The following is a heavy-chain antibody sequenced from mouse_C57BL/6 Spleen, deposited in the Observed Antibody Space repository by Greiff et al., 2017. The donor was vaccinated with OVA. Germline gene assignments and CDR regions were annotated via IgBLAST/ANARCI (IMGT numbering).Heavy chain of an antibody. V-gene: IGHV5-17*01. J-gene: IGHJ4*01. CDR3: ARQGYGSSFYYAMDY. D-gene: IGHD1-1*01. CDR2: ISSGSSTI. Sequence: EVKLMESGGGLVKPGGSLKLSCAASGFTFSDYGMHWVRQAPEKGLEWVAYISSGSSTIYYADTVKGRFTISRDNAKNTLFLQMTSLRSEDTAMYYCARQGYGSSFYYAMDYWGQGTSVTVSS. CDR1: GFTFSDYG.